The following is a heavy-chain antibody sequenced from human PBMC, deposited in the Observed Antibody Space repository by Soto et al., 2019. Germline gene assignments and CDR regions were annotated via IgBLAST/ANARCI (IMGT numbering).Heavy chain of an antibody. CDR1: GYTFTSYG. CDR2: ISAYNGNT. CDR3: AGQYYYDSSGYYLLDY. D-gene: IGHD3-22*01. Sequence: ASVKVSCKASGYTFTSYGISWVRQAPGQGLEWMGWISAYNGNTNYAQKLQGRVTMTTDTSTSTSYMELRSLRSDDTAVYYCAGQYYYDSSGYYLLDYWGQGTLVTVSS. V-gene: IGHV1-18*01. J-gene: IGHJ4*02.